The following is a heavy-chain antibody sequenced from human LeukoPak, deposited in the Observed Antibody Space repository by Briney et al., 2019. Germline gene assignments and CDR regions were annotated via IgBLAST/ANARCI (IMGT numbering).Heavy chain of an antibody. CDR2: IKQDGSEK. D-gene: IGHD3-16*01. CDR3: VRDGGTDWYDP. J-gene: IGHJ5*02. CDR1: GFSVSDYW. Sequence: GGSLRLSCAASGFSVSDYWMTWVRQAPGKGLEWVANIKQDGSEKTDVDSVKGRFTISRDNAKNSLYLQMNSLRVEDTAMYYCVRDGGTDWYDPWGQGTLVTVFS. V-gene: IGHV3-7*01.